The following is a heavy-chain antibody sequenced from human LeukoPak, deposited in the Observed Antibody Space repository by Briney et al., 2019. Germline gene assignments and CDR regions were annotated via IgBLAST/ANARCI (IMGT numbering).Heavy chain of an antibody. Sequence: PSETLSLTCTASGGSISSSSYYWGWIRQPPGKGLEWIGSIYYSGSTYYNPSLKSRVTISVDTSKNQFSLKLSSVTAADTAVYYCARDRISRGHTDYWGQGTLVTVSS. CDR1: GGSISSSSYY. CDR2: IYYSGST. J-gene: IGHJ4*02. V-gene: IGHV4-39*07. CDR3: ARDRISRGHTDY. D-gene: IGHD2/OR15-2a*01.